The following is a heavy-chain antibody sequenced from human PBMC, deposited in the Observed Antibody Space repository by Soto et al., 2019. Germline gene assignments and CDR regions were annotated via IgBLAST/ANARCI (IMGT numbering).Heavy chain of an antibody. CDR1: GYTFTNYT. J-gene: IGHJ4*02. D-gene: IGHD3-22*01. V-gene: IGHV1-3*01. Sequence: ASVKVSCKASGYTFTNYTIHWVRQAPGQRLEWMGWINAGNGDTKYSQKFQGRVAITRDTSASTAYMELNSLRAEDTAVYYCARDPHYFYDSTGYYDYWGQGTLVTVSS. CDR3: ARDPHYFYDSTGYYDY. CDR2: INAGNGDT.